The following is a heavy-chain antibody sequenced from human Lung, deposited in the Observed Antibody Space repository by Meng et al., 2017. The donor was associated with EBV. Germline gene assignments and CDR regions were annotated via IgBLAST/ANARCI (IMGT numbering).Heavy chain of an antibody. V-gene: IGHV4-30-4*01. J-gene: IGHJ5*02. CDR3: ARDRKHYGERGWFDP. D-gene: IGHD4-17*01. Sequence: VQLAESGPGLVQPSQTLSLPCTVSGGSIGSGDYYWSWIRQPPGKGLEWIGYIYYSGSTYSNASLKSRVTISIDRSKNQFSLKLSSVTAADTAVYYCARDRKHYGERGWFDPWGQGTLVTVSS. CDR2: IYYSGST. CDR1: GGSIGSGDYY.